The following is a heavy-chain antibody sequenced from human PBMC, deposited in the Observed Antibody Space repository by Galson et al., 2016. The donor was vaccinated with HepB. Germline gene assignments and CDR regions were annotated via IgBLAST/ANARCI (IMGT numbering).Heavy chain of an antibody. J-gene: IGHJ3*02. CDR2: INVHAEDT. V-gene: IGHV3-23*01. Sequence: SLRLSCAASGFSFSGSPMSWVRQGPGKGLEWLSTINVHAEDTHYADSVKGRFTISRDNSKNTLHLQMSNLRAEDTALYFCAKDPAFTDAFVIWGPGTMVTGSS. CDR1: GFSFSGSP. CDR3: AKDPAFTDAFVI.